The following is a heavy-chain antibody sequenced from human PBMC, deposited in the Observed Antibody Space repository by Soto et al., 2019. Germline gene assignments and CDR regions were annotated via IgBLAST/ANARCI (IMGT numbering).Heavy chain of an antibody. D-gene: IGHD3-3*01. J-gene: IGHJ6*02. Sequence: HPGGSLRLSCAGSGFAFSGSTIHWVRQASGKGLEWVGRIRSKANSYATAYAASVKGRFIISRDDSKTTAYLQWSSLKASDTAMYYCARRGDFWSGYSQALYGMDVWGQGTTVTVSS. V-gene: IGHV3-73*01. CDR3: ARRGDFWSGYSQALYGMDV. CDR1: GFAFSGST. CDR2: IRSKANSYAT.